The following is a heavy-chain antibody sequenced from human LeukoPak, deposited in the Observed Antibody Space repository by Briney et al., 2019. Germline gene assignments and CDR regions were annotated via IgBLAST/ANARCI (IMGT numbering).Heavy chain of an antibody. CDR1: GFSFSTYG. D-gene: IGHD1-26*01. Sequence: GGTLRLSCAASGFSFSTYGMSWVRQAPGKGLEWVSGISGNGGSTYYADSVKGRFTISRDNSKNTLYLQMNSLRAEDTAVYYCAKKGGYQLGILGAPFDYWGQGTLVTVSS. CDR3: AKKGGYQLGILGAPFDY. V-gene: IGHV3-23*01. CDR2: ISGNGGST. J-gene: IGHJ4*02.